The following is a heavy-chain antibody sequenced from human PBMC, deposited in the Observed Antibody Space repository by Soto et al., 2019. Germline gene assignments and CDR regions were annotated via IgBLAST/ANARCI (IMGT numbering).Heavy chain of an antibody. CDR3: ARDSGSSYYYYYGMDV. CDR1: GGSISSHY. D-gene: IGHD1-26*01. Sequence: LSLTCIVSGGSISSHYWNWIRQPPGKGLEWIGYIYYSGRTNYNPSLKSRVTISVDTTKNKFSLNLSSVTAADTAVYYCARDSGSSYYYYYGMDVWGQGTTVTVSS. V-gene: IGHV4-59*11. CDR2: IYYSGRT. J-gene: IGHJ6*02.